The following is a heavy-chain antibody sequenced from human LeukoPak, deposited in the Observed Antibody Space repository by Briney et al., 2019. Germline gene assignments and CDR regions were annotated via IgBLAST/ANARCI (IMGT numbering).Heavy chain of an antibody. CDR2: ISWNSGSI. CDR1: GFTFDDYA. CDR3: AKDIASYYDSSGYYPGAIN. Sequence: SLRLSCAASGFTFDDYAMHWVRQAPGKGLEWVSGISWNSGSIGYADSVKGRFTISRDNAKNSLYLQMNSLRAEDTALYYCAKDIASYYDSSGYYPGAINWGQGTLVTVSS. J-gene: IGHJ4*02. D-gene: IGHD3-22*01. V-gene: IGHV3-9*01.